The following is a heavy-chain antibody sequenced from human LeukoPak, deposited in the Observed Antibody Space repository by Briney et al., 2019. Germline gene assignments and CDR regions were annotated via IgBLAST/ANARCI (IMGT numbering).Heavy chain of an antibody. J-gene: IGHJ3*02. CDR2: IIPIFGTA. CDR3: ARENVDTADDAFDI. D-gene: IGHD5-18*01. V-gene: IGHV1-69*05. CDR1: GGTFSSYA. Sequence: SVKVSCKASGGTFSSYAISWVRQAPGQGVEWMGRIIPIFGTANYAQKFQGRVTITTDESTSTAYMELSSLRSEDTAVYYCARENVDTADDAFDIWGQGTMVTVSS.